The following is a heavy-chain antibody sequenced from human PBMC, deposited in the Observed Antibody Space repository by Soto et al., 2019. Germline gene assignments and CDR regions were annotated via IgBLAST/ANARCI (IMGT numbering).Heavy chain of an antibody. V-gene: IGHV1-69*12. J-gene: IGHJ4*02. Sequence: QVQLVQSGAEVKKPGSSVKVSCKASGGTFSSYASSWVRQAPGQGLEWMGGIIPIFGTANYAQKFQVRVTIPADESTNTAYMELSSLRSEDTAVFYCARGNYGDDGDPGYWGQGPLVTVSS. D-gene: IGHD4-17*01. CDR3: ARGNYGDDGDPGY. CDR2: IIPIFGTA. CDR1: GGTFSSYA.